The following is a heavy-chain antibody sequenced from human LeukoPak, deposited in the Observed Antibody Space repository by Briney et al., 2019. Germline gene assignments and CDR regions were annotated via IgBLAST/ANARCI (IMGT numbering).Heavy chain of an antibody. J-gene: IGHJ3*02. Sequence: GGSLRLSCAASGFTFSSYGMHWVRQAPGKGLKWVAVISYDGSNKYYADSVKGRFTISRDNSKNTLYLQMNSLRAEDTAVYYCARDCSSTSCYSHDAFDIWGQGTMVTVSS. CDR1: GFTFSSYG. D-gene: IGHD2-2*02. CDR3: ARDCSSTSCYSHDAFDI. V-gene: IGHV3-30*03. CDR2: ISYDGSNK.